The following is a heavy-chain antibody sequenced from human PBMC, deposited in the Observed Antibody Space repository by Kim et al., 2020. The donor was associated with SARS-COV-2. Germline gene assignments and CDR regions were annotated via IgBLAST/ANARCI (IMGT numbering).Heavy chain of an antibody. J-gene: IGHJ4*02. D-gene: IGHD1-20*01. CDR3: ARIITGTLVDY. V-gene: IGHV4-39*07. CDR2: T. Sequence: TYYNPSLKSRVTISVDTAKNQFSLKLSSVTAADTAVYYCARIITGTLVDYWGQGTLVTVSS.